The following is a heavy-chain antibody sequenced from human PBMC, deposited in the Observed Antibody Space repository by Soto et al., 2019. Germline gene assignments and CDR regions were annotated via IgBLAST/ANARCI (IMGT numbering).Heavy chain of an antibody. CDR1: VYTFTYYW. J-gene: IGHJ6*02. Sequence: GESLKISCKGSVYTFTYYWIGWVRHLPGKGLEWMGRIDPSDSYTNYSPSFRGHVTISADKSISTAYLQWSSLKASDTAMYYCARDMTPGGYGMDVWAQGTTVPVSS. V-gene: IGHV5-10-1*01. CDR3: ARDMTPGGYGMDV. CDR2: IDPSDSYT. D-gene: IGHD2-15*01.